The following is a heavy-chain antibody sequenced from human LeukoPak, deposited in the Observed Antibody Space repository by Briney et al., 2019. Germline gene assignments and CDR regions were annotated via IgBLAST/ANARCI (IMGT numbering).Heavy chain of an antibody. CDR3: ATYYYDSSGSDYFDY. D-gene: IGHD3-22*01. CDR2: INPNSGGT. Sequence: ASVKVSCKASGYTFTGYYMHRARPAPGQGLEWMGWINPNSGGTNYAQKFQGRVTMTRDTSISTAYMELSRLRSDDTAVYYCATYYYDSSGSDYFDYWGQGTLVTVSS. V-gene: IGHV1-2*02. CDR1: GYTFTGYY. J-gene: IGHJ4*02.